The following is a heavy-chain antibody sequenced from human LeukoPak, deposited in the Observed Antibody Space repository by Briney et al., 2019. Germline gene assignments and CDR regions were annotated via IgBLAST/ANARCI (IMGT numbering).Heavy chain of an antibody. J-gene: IGHJ4*02. V-gene: IGHV3-20*04. Sequence: GGSLRLSCAASDGMSWVRQAPGKGLEWVSGINWNGGSTGYADSVKGRFTISRDNAKNSLYLQMNSLRAEDTALYYCARDSGLGYCSSTSCRPGYRGQGTLVTVSS. D-gene: IGHD2-2*01. CDR2: INWNGGST. CDR1: DG. CDR3: ARDSGLGYCSSTSCRPGY.